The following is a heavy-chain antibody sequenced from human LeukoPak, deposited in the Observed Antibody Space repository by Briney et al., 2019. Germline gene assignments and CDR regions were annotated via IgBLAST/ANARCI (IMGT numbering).Heavy chain of an antibody. CDR1: GFTFSDYY. CDR3: ARDWVVQTKYYYGSGVY. CDR2: ISSSGSTI. J-gene: IGHJ4*02. D-gene: IGHD3-10*01. Sequence: GGSLRLSCAASGFTFSDYYMSWLRQAPGKGLEWVSYISSSGSTIYYADSVKGRFTISRDNAKNSLYLQMNSLRAEDTAVYYCARDWVVQTKYYYGSGVYWGQGTLVTVSS. V-gene: IGHV3-11*01.